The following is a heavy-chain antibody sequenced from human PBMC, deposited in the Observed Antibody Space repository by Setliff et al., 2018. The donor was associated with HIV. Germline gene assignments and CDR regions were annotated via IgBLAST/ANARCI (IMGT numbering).Heavy chain of an antibody. CDR2: IHHSGST. V-gene: IGHV4-34*01. Sequence: PSETLSLTCAVYGGSFSGYYWSWVRQPPGKGLEWIGEIHHSGSTNNNPSLKSRVAISIDSSKNLFSLKLDSLTAADTAVYYCAAQDLDLVKYYYMDYWGPGALVTVSS. D-gene: IGHD2-21*01. CDR3: AAQDLDLVKYYYMDY. CDR1: GGSFSGYY. J-gene: IGHJ4*02.